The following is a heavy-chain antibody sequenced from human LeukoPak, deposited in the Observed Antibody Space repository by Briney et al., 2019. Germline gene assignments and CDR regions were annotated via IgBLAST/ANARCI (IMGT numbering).Heavy chain of an antibody. CDR1: EFTFSSYA. V-gene: IGHV3-7*01. J-gene: IGHJ3*02. CDR3: ARLRLPHDAFDI. Sequence: GGSLRLSCAASEFTFSSYAMSWVRQAPGKGLEWVANIKQDGSEKYYVDSVKGRFTISRDNAKNSLYLQMNSLRAEDTAVYYCARLRLPHDAFDIWGQGTMVTVSS. CDR2: IKQDGSEK. D-gene: IGHD2-15*01.